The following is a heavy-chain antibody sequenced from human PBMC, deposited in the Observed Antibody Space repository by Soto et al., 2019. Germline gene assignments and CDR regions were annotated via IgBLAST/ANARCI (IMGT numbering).Heavy chain of an antibody. CDR3: ARDVLYSTSRIDS. V-gene: IGHV4-30-4*01. CDR2: VYYSGST. J-gene: IGHJ4*02. Sequence: SETLSLTCTVSGGSISSGDYYWSWIRQPPGKGLEWIGYVYYSGSTYYTPSLRSRVTISVDTSKNQFSLKLSSVTAADTAVYYCARDVLYSTSRIDSWGQGTLVTVSS. CDR1: GGSISSGDYY. D-gene: IGHD6-6*01.